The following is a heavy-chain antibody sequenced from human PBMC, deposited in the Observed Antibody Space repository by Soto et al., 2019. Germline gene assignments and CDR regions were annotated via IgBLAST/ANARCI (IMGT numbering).Heavy chain of an antibody. J-gene: IGHJ5*02. CDR3: AKGVGGRRGWFS. CDR2: ISYDGSNK. CDR1: GFTFSSYG. Sequence: QVQLVESGGGVVQPGRSLRLSCAASGFTFSSYGMHWVRQAPGKGLEWVAVISYDGSNKYYADSVKGRFTISRDNSKNPLYLQRNRLRAEDTAVYDCAKGVGGRRGWFSWGQGSLVTVSS. V-gene: IGHV3-30*18. D-gene: IGHD6-19*01.